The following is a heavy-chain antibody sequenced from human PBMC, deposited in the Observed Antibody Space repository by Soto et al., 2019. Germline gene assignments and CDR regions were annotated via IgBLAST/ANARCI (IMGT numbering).Heavy chain of an antibody. CDR1: GGSISSYY. J-gene: IGHJ4*02. CDR3: ARVSPSTAMVSFDY. CDR2: IYYSGST. V-gene: IGHV4-59*12. D-gene: IGHD5-18*01. Sequence: HSETLSLTCTVSGGSISSYYWSWIRQPPGKGLEWIGYIYYSGSTNYNPSLKSRVTISVDTSKNQFSLKLSSVTAADTAVYYCARVSPSTAMVSFDYWGQGTLVTVSS.